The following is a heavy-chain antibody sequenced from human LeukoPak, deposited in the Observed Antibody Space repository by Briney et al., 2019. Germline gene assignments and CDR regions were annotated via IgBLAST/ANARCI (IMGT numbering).Heavy chain of an antibody. CDR2: VNTVSSYI. J-gene: IGHJ4*02. CDR3: ARLRRNSDSSGYFYYYDY. D-gene: IGHD3-22*01. Sequence: GGSLRPSCAASGFSFSSYSFNWVRQAPGKGLEWVSSVNTVSSYIYYADSVKGRFTISRDNAKNSVYLRMDSLRAEDTAVYYCARLRRNSDSSGYFYYYDYWGQGTLVTVSS. CDR1: GFSFSSYS. V-gene: IGHV3-21*01.